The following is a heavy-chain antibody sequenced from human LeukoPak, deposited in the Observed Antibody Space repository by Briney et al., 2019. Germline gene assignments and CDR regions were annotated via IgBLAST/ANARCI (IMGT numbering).Heavy chain of an antibody. CDR2: IKQDGSEK. Sequence: GGSLRLSCAASGFTFSSYWMSWVRQAPGKGLEWVANIKQDGSEKYYVDSVKGRFTISRDNAKNSLYLQMNSLRAEDTAVYYCARLRIAAAGWFDPWGQETLVTVSS. J-gene: IGHJ5*02. CDR3: ARLRIAAAGWFDP. V-gene: IGHV3-7*03. D-gene: IGHD6-13*01. CDR1: GFTFSSYW.